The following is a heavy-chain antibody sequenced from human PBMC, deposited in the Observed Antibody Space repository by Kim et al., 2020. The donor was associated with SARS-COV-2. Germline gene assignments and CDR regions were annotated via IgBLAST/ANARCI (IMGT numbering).Heavy chain of an antibody. V-gene: IGHV4-34*01. J-gene: IGHJ5*02. CDR3: ARGGGRITWSTMVQGVRYSWFDP. D-gene: IGHD3-10*01. CDR2: INRSGST. Sequence: SETLSLTCAVYGGSFSGYYWSWIRQPPGKGLEWIGEINRSGSTHYNPSLKSRVTISVDTSKNQFSLKLSSVTAADTAVYYCARGGGRITWSTMVQGVRYSWFDPWGQGTLVTVSS. CDR1: GGSFSGYY.